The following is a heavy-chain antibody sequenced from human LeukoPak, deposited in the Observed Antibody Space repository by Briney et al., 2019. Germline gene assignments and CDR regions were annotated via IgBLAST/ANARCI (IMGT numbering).Heavy chain of an antibody. Sequence: PSETLSLTCAVYGASFTSYYWSWVRQPPGKGLEWIGEINHTGSTNYSPSLKSRVTISVDTSRNQFSLKMRSVTAADTAVYYCARPSYGYWGQGTLVTVSS. CDR3: ARPSYGY. CDR2: INHTGST. J-gene: IGHJ4*02. CDR1: GASFTSYY. V-gene: IGHV4-34*01. D-gene: IGHD3-16*01.